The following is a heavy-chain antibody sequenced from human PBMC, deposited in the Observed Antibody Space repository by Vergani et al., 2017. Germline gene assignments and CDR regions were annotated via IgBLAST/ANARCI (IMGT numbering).Heavy chain of an antibody. J-gene: IGHJ4*02. D-gene: IGHD2-21*01. CDR2: INPIDSKI. CDR1: ESSFISNE. CDR3: TRHVPCGDGTCLHFDH. Sequence: EVMLVQSGAEVKKPGESLKISCKYSESSFISNEIAWVRQMSGKGLQWMGNINPIDSKIADSPSFQGQAIMSLDKSITTAYLQWRSLKASDTAIYYCTRHVPCGDGTCLHFDHWCQGTQVTVSS. V-gene: IGHV5-51*01.